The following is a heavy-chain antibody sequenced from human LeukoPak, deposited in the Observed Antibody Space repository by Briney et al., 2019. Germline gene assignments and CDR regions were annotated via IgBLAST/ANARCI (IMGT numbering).Heavy chain of an antibody. CDR3: AKDRSSGWYLYQPPLQH. CDR1: GFTFSSYA. V-gene: IGHV3-23*01. J-gene: IGHJ1*01. D-gene: IGHD6-19*01. CDR2: ISGSGGST. Sequence: GASLRLSCAASGFTFSSYAMSWVRQAPGKGLEWVSAISGSGGSTYYADSVKGRFTISRDNSKNTLYLQMNSLRAEDTAVYYCAKDRSSGWYLYQPPLQHWGQGTLVTVSS.